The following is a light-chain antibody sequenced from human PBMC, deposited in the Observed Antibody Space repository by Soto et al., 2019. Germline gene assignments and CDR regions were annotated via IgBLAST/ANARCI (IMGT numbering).Light chain of an antibody. Sequence: EIVLTQSPATLSLSPGERATLSCRASQSVATYLAWYQQKPGQAPRLLIYDASNRATGIPARFSGSGSGTDFTLTISSLEPEDFAVYYCQQRSNWPPRLTFGGGTKVEIK. CDR2: DAS. CDR1: QSVATY. CDR3: QQRSNWPPRLT. V-gene: IGKV3-11*01. J-gene: IGKJ4*01.